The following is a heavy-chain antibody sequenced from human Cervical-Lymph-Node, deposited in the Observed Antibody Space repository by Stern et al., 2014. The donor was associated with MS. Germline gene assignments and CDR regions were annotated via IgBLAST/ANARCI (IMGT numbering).Heavy chain of an antibody. V-gene: IGHV1-46*01. CDR1: GYNFTIYY. CDR3: ARDRGPHAFDI. CDR2: INPSSGHT. J-gene: IGHJ3*02. Sequence: VQLVESGAEVKKPGASVNVSCKTSGYNFTIYYIHWVRQAPGQGLEWMGIINPSSGHTSNEQKFQGRVTLIRDTSTSTVHMALNSLRSDDTAVYFCARDRGPHAFDIWGQGTMVTVSS. D-gene: IGHD3-16*01.